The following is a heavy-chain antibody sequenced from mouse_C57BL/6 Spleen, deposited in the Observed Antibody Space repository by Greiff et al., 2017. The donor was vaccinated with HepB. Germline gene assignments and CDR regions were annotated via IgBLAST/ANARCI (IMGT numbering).Heavy chain of an antibody. CDR1: GFTFSSYA. CDR2: ISDGGSYT. CDR3: ARGSLDC. Sequence: EVKLVESGGGLVKPGGSLQLSCAASGFTFSSYAMSWVRPTPDKRLEWVATISDGGSYTYYPDNVKGRFTISRDNAKNNLYLQMIHLKSEDTAMYYCARGSLDCWGQGTTLTVSS. V-gene: IGHV5-4*03. J-gene: IGHJ2*01.